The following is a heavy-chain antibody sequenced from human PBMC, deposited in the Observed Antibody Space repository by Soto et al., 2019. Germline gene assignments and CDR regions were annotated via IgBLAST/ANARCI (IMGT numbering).Heavy chain of an antibody. V-gene: IGHV3-74*01. D-gene: IGHD5-12*01. J-gene: IGHJ4*02. Sequence: GGSLRLSCAASGFIFTNYWMHWVRQVPGKGLVCVSRISGDGNSTNYADSVKGRFTISRDNAKNTLYLQMDSLTSEDTAVYYCVRGRATRPYWGQGTLVTISS. CDR1: GFIFTNYW. CDR2: ISGDGNST. CDR3: VRGRATRPY.